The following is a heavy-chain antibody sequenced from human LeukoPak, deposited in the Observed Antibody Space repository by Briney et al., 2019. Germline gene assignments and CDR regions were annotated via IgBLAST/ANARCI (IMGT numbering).Heavy chain of an antibody. J-gene: IGHJ5*02. D-gene: IGHD3-10*01. V-gene: IGHV3-21*01. CDR2: ISSSSSYI. Sequence: GGSLRLSCAASGFTFSSYSMNWVRQAPGKGLEWVSSISSSSSYIYYADSVKGRFTISRDNAKNSLYLQMNSLRAEDTAVYYCARDQEAGDRFYNWFDPWGQGTLVTVSS. CDR3: ARDQEAGDRFYNWFDP. CDR1: GFTFSSYS.